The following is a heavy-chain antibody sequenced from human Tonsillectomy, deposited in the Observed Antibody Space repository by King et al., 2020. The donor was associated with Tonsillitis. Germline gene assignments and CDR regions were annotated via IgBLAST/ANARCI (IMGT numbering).Heavy chain of an antibody. V-gene: IGHV4-34*01. CDR3: ARGLGEFSSSSVSGYFDS. J-gene: IGHJ4*02. CDR2: INHSGST. CDR1: TGSFSGCY. D-gene: IGHD6-6*01. Sequence: VQLQQWGAGLLKPSETLSLTCAVNTGSFSGCYWSWVRQSPGKGVEWIGEINHSGSTNYNPSLRSRVTISVDTSKNQFSLKMRSVTAADAAVYYCARGLGEFSSSSVSGYFDSWGQGTLVTVSS.